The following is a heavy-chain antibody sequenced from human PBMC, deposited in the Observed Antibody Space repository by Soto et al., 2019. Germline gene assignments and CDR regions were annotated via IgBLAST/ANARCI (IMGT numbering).Heavy chain of an antibody. Sequence: QVQLVQSGAEVKKPGSSVKVSCKASGGTFSSYAISWVRQAPGQGLEWMGGIIPIFGTANYAQKLQGRVTITADESMRKAYMGLSSLRSEDTAVYYGARESRYCSGGSCYFLPGIDYWGQGTLVTVSS. D-gene: IGHD2-15*01. V-gene: IGHV1-69*12. CDR2: IIPIFGTA. CDR1: GGTFSSYA. J-gene: IGHJ4*02. CDR3: ARESRYCSGGSCYFLPGIDY.